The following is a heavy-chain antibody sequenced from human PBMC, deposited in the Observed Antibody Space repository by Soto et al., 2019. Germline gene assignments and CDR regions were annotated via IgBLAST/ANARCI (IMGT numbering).Heavy chain of an antibody. CDR1: GYTFTSYY. CDR2: INPSGGST. Sequence: ASVKVSCKASGYTFTSYYMHWVQQAPGQGLEWMGIINPSGGSTSYAQKFQGRVTMTRDTSTSTVYMELSSLRSEDTAVYYCARDYYDSSGGSNWFDPWGQGTLVTVSS. D-gene: IGHD3-22*01. CDR3: ARDYYDSSGGSNWFDP. J-gene: IGHJ5*02. V-gene: IGHV1-46*01.